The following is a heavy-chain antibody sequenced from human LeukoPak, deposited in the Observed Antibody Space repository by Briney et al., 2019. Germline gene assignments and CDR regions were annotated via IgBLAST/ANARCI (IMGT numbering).Heavy chain of an antibody. CDR2: INPSGGST. D-gene: IGHD1-26*01. V-gene: IGHV1-46*01. J-gene: IGHJ5*02. Sequence: ASVKVSCKASGYTFTSYYMHWVRQAPGQGLEWMGIINPSGGSTSYAQKFQGRVTMTRDMSTSTDYMELSSLRSEDTAVYYCARPSSPIGGWFDPWGQGTLVTVSS. CDR3: ARPSSPIGGWFDP. CDR1: GYTFTSYY.